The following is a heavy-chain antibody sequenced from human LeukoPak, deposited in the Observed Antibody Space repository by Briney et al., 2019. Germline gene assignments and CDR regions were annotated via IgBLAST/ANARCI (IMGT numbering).Heavy chain of an antibody. Sequence: GGSLRLSCAPSGFTFSSYAMNWVRQAPGKGLEWVSAISGSGGSTYYADSVKGRFTISRDNSKNTLYLQMNSLRAEDTAVYYCAKDRTPVVPAFSGMDVWGQGTTVTVSS. CDR2: ISGSGGST. CDR3: AKDRTPVVPAFSGMDV. D-gene: IGHD2-2*01. CDR1: GFTFSSYA. V-gene: IGHV3-23*01. J-gene: IGHJ6*02.